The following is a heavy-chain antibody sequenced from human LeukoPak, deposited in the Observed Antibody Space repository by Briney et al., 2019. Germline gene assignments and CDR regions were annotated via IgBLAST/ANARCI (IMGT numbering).Heavy chain of an antibody. CDR2: ISGSGGST. V-gene: IGHV3-23*01. D-gene: IGHD6-6*01. Sequence: PGGSLRLSCAASGFTFSSYAMSWVRQAPGKGLEWVSAISGSGGSTYYADSVKGRFTIFRDNSKNTLYLQMNSLRAEDTAVYYCAPDPNRSIAARRDYWGQGTLVTVSS. CDR1: GFTFSSYA. CDR3: APDPNRSIAARRDY. J-gene: IGHJ4*02.